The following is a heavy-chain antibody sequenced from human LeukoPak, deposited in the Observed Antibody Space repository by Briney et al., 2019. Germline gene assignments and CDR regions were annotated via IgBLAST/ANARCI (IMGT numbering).Heavy chain of an antibody. J-gene: IGHJ4*02. D-gene: IGHD5-12*01. Sequence: GGSLRPSCSASGFAFSNDWMSWVRQAPGQGLEWVANINRDGSEKYYVDSVTGRFTISRDNAENSLYLQMNSLRLEDTSVYYCARSVDKSTVDYRGQGTLVTVSS. CDR2: INRDGSEK. V-gene: IGHV3-7*03. CDR1: GFAFSNDW. CDR3: ARSVDKSTVDY.